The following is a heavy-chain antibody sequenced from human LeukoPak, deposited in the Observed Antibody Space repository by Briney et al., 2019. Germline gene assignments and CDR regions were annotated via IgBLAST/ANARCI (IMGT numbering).Heavy chain of an antibody. J-gene: IGHJ4*02. D-gene: IGHD4/OR15-4a*01. CDR1: GYTLTTSS. CDR2: IVVSNGKT. V-gene: IGHV1-58*01. Sequence: SAKVSCKASGYTLTTSSVQWVRQARGQGLEWIGWIVVSNGKTNYAQKFQERVTITRDMSTSTVYMELSSLRSEDTAVYYCAAVPLGANDSWGQGTLFTVSS. CDR3: AAVPLGANDS.